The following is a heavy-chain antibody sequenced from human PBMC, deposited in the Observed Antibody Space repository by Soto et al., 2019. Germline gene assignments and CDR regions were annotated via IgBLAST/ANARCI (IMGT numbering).Heavy chain of an antibody. D-gene: IGHD1-20*01. CDR3: ARHIEGITGTSYYFDY. Sequence: KQSQTLSLTCTVSGGSISSSSYYWGWIRQPPGKGLEWIGSIYYSGSTYYNPSLKSRVTISVDTSKNQFSLKLSSVTAADTAVYYCARHIEGITGTSYYFDYWGQGTLVTVSS. CDR2: IYYSGST. CDR1: GGSISSSSYY. J-gene: IGHJ4*02. V-gene: IGHV4-39*01.